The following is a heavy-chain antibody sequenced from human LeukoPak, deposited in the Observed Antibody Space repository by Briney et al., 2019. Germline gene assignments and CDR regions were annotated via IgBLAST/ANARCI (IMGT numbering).Heavy chain of an antibody. D-gene: IGHD3-22*01. J-gene: IGHJ3*02. Sequence: SETLSLTCAVSGYSLSSGYYWGWIRQPPGKGLEWIGSIYHSGSIYYNPSLKSRITISVDTSKNQFSLKLRSVTASDTAVYYCARPVGLRITTRYDAFDIWGQGTMVTASS. V-gene: IGHV4-38-2*01. CDR3: ARPVGLRITTRYDAFDI. CDR2: IYHSGSI. CDR1: GYSLSSGYY.